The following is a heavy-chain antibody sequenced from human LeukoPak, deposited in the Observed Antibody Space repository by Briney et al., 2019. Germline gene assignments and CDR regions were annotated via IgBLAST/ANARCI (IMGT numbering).Heavy chain of an antibody. D-gene: IGHD4-17*01. CDR1: GGSISSGDYY. CDR3: ARGHDYGDPPFDY. J-gene: IGHJ4*02. CDR2: IYYSGST. Sequence: SETLSLTCTVSGGSISSGDYYWSWIRQPPGKGLEWIGYIYYSGSTYNNPSLKSRVTISVDTSKNQFSLKLSSVTAADTAVYYCARGHDYGDPPFDYWGQGTLVTVSS. V-gene: IGHV4-30-4*08.